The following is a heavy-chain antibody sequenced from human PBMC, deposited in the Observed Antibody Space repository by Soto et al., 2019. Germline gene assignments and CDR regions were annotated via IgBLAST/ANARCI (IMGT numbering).Heavy chain of an antibody. CDR1: GFTFSSYA. J-gene: IGHJ6*02. D-gene: IGHD3-22*01. CDR2: ISGSGGST. CDR3: AKGLYYDSLYYYGMDV. V-gene: IGHV3-23*01. Sequence: GGSLRLSCAASGFTFSSYAMSWVRQAPGKGLEWVSAISGSGGSTYYADSVKGRFTISRDNSKNTLYLQMNSLRAEDTAVYYCAKGLYYDSLYYYGMDVWGQGTTVTVSS.